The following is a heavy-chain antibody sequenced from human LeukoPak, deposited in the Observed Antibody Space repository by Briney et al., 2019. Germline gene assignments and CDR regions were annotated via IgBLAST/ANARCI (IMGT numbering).Heavy chain of an antibody. J-gene: IGHJ5*02. V-gene: IGHV4-39*01. Sequence: PSETLSLTCTVSGGSISSSSYYWGWIRQPPGKGLEWIGSIYYSGSTYYNPSLKSRVTISVDTSKNQFSLKLSSVTAADTAVYYYASCSGSCNWFDPWGQGTLVTVSS. CDR2: IYYSGST. D-gene: IGHD2-15*01. CDR3: ASCSGSCNWFDP. CDR1: GGSISSSSYY.